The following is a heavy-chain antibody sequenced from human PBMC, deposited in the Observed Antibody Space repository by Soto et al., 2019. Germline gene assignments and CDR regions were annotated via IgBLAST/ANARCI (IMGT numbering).Heavy chain of an antibody. CDR1: GGTFGSYA. Sequence: QVQLVQSGAEVKKPGSSVQVSCKASGGTFGSYAITWVRRAPGQGLEWLGGIIPILNSPAYAQKFQARVVITADEITNTAYMELNSLRFDDTAVYYCAREAPYCTSATCPKFYDMDVWGQGTTVTVAS. D-gene: IGHD2-2*01. CDR3: AREAPYCTSATCPKFYDMDV. V-gene: IGHV1-69*01. CDR2: IIPILNSP. J-gene: IGHJ6*02.